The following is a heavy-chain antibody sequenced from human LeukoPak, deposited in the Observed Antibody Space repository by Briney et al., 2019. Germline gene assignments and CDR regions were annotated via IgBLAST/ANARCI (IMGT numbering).Heavy chain of an antibody. CDR3: ARDYSDPRGYYFDY. CDR1: GGSISSHY. D-gene: IGHD1-26*01. Sequence: SETLSLTCTVSGGSISSHYWSWIRQPPGKGLEWIGYIYYSGSTNYNPSLKSRVTISVDTSKNQFSLKLSSVTAADTAVYYCARDYSDPRGYYFDYWGQGTLVTVSS. J-gene: IGHJ4*02. CDR2: IYYSGST. V-gene: IGHV4-59*11.